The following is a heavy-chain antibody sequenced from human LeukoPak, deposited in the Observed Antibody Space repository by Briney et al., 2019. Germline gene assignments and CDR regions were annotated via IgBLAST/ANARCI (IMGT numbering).Heavy chain of an antibody. CDR1: GGSFSGYY. J-gene: IGHJ4*02. CDR3: ARCKRVRGARPFDY. D-gene: IGHD3-10*01. CDR2: INHSGST. V-gene: IGHV4-34*01. Sequence: SETLSLTCAVYGGSFSGYYWSGIRQPPGKGLEWIGEINHSGSTNYNPSLKSRVTISVDTSKNQFSLKLSSVTAADTAVYYCARCKRVRGARPFDYWGQGTLVTVSS.